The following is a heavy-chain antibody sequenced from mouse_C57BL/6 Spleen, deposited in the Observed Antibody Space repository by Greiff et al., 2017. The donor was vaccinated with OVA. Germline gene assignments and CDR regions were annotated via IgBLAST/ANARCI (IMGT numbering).Heavy chain of an antibody. J-gene: IGHJ4*01. CDR1: GFSLTSYG. V-gene: IGHV2-2*01. Sequence: VKLQESGPGLVQPSQSLSITCTVSGFSLTSYGVHWVRQSPGKGLEWLGVIWSGGSTDYNAAFISRLSISKDNSKSQVFFKMNSLQADDTAIYYCARRDSNYYGSVMDYWGQGTSVTVSS. CDR2: IWSGGST. CDR3: ARRDSNYYGSVMDY. D-gene: IGHD1-1*01.